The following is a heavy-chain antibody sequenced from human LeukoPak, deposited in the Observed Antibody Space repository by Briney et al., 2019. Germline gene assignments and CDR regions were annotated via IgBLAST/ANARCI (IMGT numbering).Heavy chain of an antibody. D-gene: IGHD6-13*01. Sequence: PSETLSLTCTVPGGSISSYYWSWIRQPPGKGLEWIGYIYYSGSTNYNPSLKSRVTISVDTSKNQFSLKLSSVTAADTAVYYCARDYSPAGTFDYWGQGTLVTVSS. CDR2: IYYSGST. J-gene: IGHJ4*02. CDR1: GGSISSYY. CDR3: ARDYSPAGTFDY. V-gene: IGHV4-59*01.